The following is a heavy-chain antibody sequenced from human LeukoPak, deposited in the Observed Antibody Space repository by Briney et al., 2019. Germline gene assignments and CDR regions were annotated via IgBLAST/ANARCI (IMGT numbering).Heavy chain of an antibody. J-gene: IGHJ5*02. CDR3: AKNNWFDP. CDR2: INDSGIT. V-gene: IGHV4-34*01. Sequence: SETLSLTCAVSGGSFSGHYWSWIRQPPGEGLEWIGEINDSGITNYNPSPKSRVTISADTSKNQFSLKLSSVTAADTAVYYCAKNNWFDPWGQGTLVTVSS. CDR1: GGSFSGHY.